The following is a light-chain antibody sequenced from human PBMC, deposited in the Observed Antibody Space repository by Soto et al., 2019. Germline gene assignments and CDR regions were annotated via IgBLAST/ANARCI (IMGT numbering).Light chain of an antibody. CDR3: SSYAGSSLYV. Sequence: QSVLTQPPSASGSPGQSVTISCTGTSSDVGGYNYVSWYQQHPGKAPKLMIYEVSKRPSGVPDRFSGSKSGNTASLTVSGLQAEDAADYYCSSYAGSSLYVFGTGTKVTVL. J-gene: IGLJ1*01. V-gene: IGLV2-8*01. CDR1: SSDVGGYNY. CDR2: EVS.